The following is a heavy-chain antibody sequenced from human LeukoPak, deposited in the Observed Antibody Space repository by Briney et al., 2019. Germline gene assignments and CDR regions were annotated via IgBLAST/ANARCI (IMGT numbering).Heavy chain of an antibody. V-gene: IGHV3-30*02. D-gene: IGHD3-22*01. J-gene: IGHJ4*02. CDR1: GFTFSSYG. CDR2: IRYDGSNK. Sequence: GGSLRLSCAASGFTFSSYGMHWVRQAPGKGLEWVAFIRYDGSNKYYADSVKGRFTISRDNSKSTLYLQMNSLRAEDTAVYYCAKDVTYYYDSSGFTLDYWGQGTLVTVSS. CDR3: AKDVTYYYDSSGFTLDY.